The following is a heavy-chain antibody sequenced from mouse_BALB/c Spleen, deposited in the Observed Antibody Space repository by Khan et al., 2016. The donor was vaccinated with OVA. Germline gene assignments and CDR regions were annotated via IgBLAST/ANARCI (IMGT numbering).Heavy chain of an antibody. Sequence: EVQLQESGPGLVKPSQSLSLTCTVTGYSITSGYGWNWIRQFPGNKLEWMGYISNSGSTNYNPSLKSRISITRDTSKKQFVLKLKYVTTEDTATNSCARTARIKYWGQGTTLTVSS. J-gene: IGHJ2*01. D-gene: IGHD1-2*01. CDR3: ARTARIKY. CDR1: GYSITSGYG. CDR2: ISNSGST. V-gene: IGHV3-2*02.